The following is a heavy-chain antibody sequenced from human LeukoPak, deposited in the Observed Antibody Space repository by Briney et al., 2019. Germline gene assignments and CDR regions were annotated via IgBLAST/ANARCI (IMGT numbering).Heavy chain of an antibody. Sequence: ASVKVSCKASGYTFTSYGISWVRQAPGQGLEWMGWISAYNGNTNYAQKLQGRVTMTTDTSTSTAHMELRSLRSDDTAVYYCARDLIENYDSWSGYYLSWFDPWGQGTLVTVSS. J-gene: IGHJ5*02. D-gene: IGHD3-3*01. CDR3: ARDLIENYDSWSGYYLSWFDP. CDR1: GYTFTSYG. V-gene: IGHV1-18*01. CDR2: ISAYNGNT.